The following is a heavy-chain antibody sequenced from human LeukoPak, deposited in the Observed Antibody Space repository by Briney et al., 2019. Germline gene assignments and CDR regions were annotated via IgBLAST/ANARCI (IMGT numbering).Heavy chain of an antibody. Sequence: SETLSLTCSVYGGSLSGYYWSWIRQTPGKGLELIGEINHSGSTTYYPSFKNRVTISVDTSKNQFSLKLSSVTAADTAVYYCARVVILTGYYFDYWGQGTLVTVSS. D-gene: IGHD3-9*01. CDR1: GGSLSGYY. V-gene: IGHV4-34*01. CDR3: ARVVILTGYYFDY. J-gene: IGHJ4*02. CDR2: INHSGST.